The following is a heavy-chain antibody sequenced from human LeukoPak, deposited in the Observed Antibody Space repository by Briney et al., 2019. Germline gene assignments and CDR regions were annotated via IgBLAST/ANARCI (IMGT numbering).Heavy chain of an antibody. J-gene: IGHJ4*02. CDR1: GGSFSGYY. CDR3: ARRRRYSSSWYETSFDY. V-gene: IGHV4-34*01. Sequence: PSETLSLTCAVYGGSFSGYYWSWIRQPPGKGLEWIGEVNHSGSTNYNPSLKSRVTISVDTSKNQFSLKLSSVTAADTAVYYCARRRRYSSSWYETSFDYWGQGTLVTVSS. D-gene: IGHD6-13*01. CDR2: VNHSGST.